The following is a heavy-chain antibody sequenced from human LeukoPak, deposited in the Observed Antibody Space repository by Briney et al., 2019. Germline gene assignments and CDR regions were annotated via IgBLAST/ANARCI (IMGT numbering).Heavy chain of an antibody. V-gene: IGHV3-48*04. CDR1: GFTFTSYA. CDR3: ARTDGYNQGYAFDI. CDR2: ISSSGSTI. Sequence: GGSLRLSCAASGFTFTSYAMSWVRQAPGKGLEWVSYISSSGSTIYYADSVKGRFTISRDNAKNSLYLQMNSLRAEDTAVYYCARTDGYNQGYAFDIWGQGTMVTVSS. J-gene: IGHJ3*02. D-gene: IGHD5-24*01.